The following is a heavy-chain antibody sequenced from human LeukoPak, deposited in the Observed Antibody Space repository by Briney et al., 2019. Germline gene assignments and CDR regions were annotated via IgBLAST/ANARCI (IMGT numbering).Heavy chain of an antibody. V-gene: IGHV1-18*04. D-gene: IGHD6-19*01. Sequence: ASVKVSCKASGYTFTSYGVSWVQQAPGQGLEWMGWISAYNGNTDYAQKLQGRVTMTTDTSTSTAYMELRSLRSDDTAVYYCARAQQWLPQGYWGQGTLVTVSS. CDR2: ISAYNGNT. CDR3: ARAQQWLPQGY. CDR1: GYTFTSYG. J-gene: IGHJ4*02.